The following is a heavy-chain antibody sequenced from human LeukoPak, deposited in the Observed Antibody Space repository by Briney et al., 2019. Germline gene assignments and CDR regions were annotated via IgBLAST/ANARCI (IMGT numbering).Heavy chain of an antibody. CDR3: GSCDSSGHYCPPY. Sequence: PGGALRLSCAGSGFTFSDSDIHWLRQASGKGRECRCRITYNAGDYPPVSGSSVQARFTISTDGSKHTAYLQMKNRKTEERSLFYCGSCDSSGHYCPPYWGQGTLVTVSS. CDR2: ITYNAGDYPP. J-gene: IGHJ4*02. V-gene: IGHV3-73*01. CDR1: GFTFSDSD. D-gene: IGHD3-22*01.